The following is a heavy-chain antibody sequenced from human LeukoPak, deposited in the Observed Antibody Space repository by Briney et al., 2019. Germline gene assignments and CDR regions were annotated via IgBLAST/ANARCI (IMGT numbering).Heavy chain of an antibody. D-gene: IGHD3-3*02. Sequence: PPETLSLTCAVYGGSFSGYYWSWIRQSPGKGLEWIGEINHSGSTNYNPSLKSRVTISVDTSKNQFSLKLSSVTAADTAVYYCARGHFWSGYYYYYYGMDVWGQGTMVTVSS. CDR2: INHSGST. CDR3: ARGHFWSGYYYYYYGMDV. J-gene: IGHJ6*02. V-gene: IGHV4-34*01. CDR1: GGSFSGYY.